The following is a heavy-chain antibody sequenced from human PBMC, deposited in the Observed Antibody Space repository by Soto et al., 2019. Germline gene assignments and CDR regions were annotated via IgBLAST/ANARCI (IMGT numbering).Heavy chain of an antibody. J-gene: IGHJ4*02. CDR3: ARAPFYSSSWYGDY. Sequence: SETLSLTCTVSGGSISSSSYYWGWIRQPPGKGLEWIGSIYYSGSTYYNPSLKSRVTISVDTSKNQFSLKLSSVTAADTAVYYCARAPFYSSSWYGDYWGQGTLVTVSS. CDR2: IYYSGST. D-gene: IGHD6-13*01. CDR1: GGSISSSSYY. V-gene: IGHV4-39*01.